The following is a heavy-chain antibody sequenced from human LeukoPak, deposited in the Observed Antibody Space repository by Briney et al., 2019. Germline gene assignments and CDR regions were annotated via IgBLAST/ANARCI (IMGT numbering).Heavy chain of an antibody. Sequence: PGRSLRLSCAASGFTFSSYGMHWVRQAPGKGLEWVSSISSSSSYIYYADSVKGRFTISRDNAKNSLYLQMNSLRAEDTAVYYCARWKMATIKVDAFDIWGQGTMVTVSS. CDR3: ARWKMATIKVDAFDI. V-gene: IGHV3-21*01. CDR2: ISSSSSYI. CDR1: GFTFSSYG. D-gene: IGHD5-24*01. J-gene: IGHJ3*02.